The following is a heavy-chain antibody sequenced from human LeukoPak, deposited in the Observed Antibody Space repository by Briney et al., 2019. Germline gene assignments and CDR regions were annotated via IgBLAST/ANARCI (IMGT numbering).Heavy chain of an antibody. CDR3: VLWFGEGGYYFDY. CDR1: GYTFTGYY. CDR2: INPNSGGT. J-gene: IGHJ4*02. V-gene: IGHV1-2*02. Sequence: ASVKVSCKASGYTFTGYYMHWVRQAPGQGLEWMGWINPNSGGTNYAQKFQGRVTMTRAPSISTAYMELSRLRSADTAVYYCVLWFGEGGYYFDYWGQGTLVTVSS. D-gene: IGHD3-10*01.